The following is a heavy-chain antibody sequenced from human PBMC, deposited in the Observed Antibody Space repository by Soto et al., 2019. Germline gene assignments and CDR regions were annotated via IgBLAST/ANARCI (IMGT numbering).Heavy chain of an antibody. CDR2: IYYRGST. V-gene: IGHV4-39*01. CDR3: ARTIPNSGFRRGMDV. Sequence: QLQLQESGPGLVKPSETLSLTCTVSGGSISSSDYYWGWIRQPPGKGLEWIGIIYYRGSTYYNPSLKRRVTIPVATPKKQFSLKLSPVTAADTAVYYCARTIPNSGFRRGMDVWGQGTTVTVSS. J-gene: IGHJ6*02. CDR1: GGSISSSDYY. D-gene: IGHD6-19*01.